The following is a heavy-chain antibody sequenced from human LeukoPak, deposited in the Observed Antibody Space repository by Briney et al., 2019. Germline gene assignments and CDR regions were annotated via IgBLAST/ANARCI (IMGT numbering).Heavy chain of an antibody. J-gene: IGHJ4*02. CDR2: IYYRGST. CDR3: ARGRFGELLGY. Sequence: SETLSLTCTVSGDSMTSTSHFWDWIRQPPGKGLEWIGSIYYRGSTYYNPSLKSRVTISVDTSKNQFSLKLSSVNAADTAVYYCARGRFGELLGYWGQGTLVTVSS. CDR1: GDSMTSTSHF. V-gene: IGHV4-39*07. D-gene: IGHD3-10*01.